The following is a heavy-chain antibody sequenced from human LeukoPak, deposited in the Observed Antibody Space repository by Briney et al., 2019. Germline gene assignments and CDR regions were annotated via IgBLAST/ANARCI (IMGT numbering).Heavy chain of an antibody. Sequence: SETLSLTCTVSGGSISSSSYYWGWIRQPPGKGLEWIGSIYYSGSTYYNPSLKSRVTISVDTSKNQFSLKLSSVTAADTSVYYCARGHGASNYYYYMDVWGKGTTVTVAS. CDR2: IYYSGST. J-gene: IGHJ6*03. CDR1: GGSISSSSYY. V-gene: IGHV4-39*07. CDR3: ARGHGASNYYYYMDV.